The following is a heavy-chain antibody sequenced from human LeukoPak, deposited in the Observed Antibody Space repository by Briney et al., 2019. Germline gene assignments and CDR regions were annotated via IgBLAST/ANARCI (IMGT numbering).Heavy chain of an antibody. J-gene: IGHJ4*02. Sequence: GASVKVSCKASGYTFTGYYMHWVRQAPGQGLEWMGWINPNSGGTNYAQKFQGRVTMTRDTSISTAYMELSRLRSDDTAVYYCARATLSWIQLPNPFDYWGQGTLVTVSS. CDR2: INPNSGGT. V-gene: IGHV1-2*02. CDR3: ARATLSWIQLPNPFDY. D-gene: IGHD5-18*01. CDR1: GYTFTGYY.